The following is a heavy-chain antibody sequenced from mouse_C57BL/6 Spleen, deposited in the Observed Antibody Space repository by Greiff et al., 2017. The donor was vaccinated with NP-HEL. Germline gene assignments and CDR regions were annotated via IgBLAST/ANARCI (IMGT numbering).Heavy chain of an antibody. CDR2: IDPETGGT. V-gene: IGHV1-15*01. D-gene: IGHD2-3*01. CDR3: TRRGWLLLCAY. CDR1: GYTFTDYE. J-gene: IGHJ3*01. Sequence: QVQLQQSGAELVRPGASVTLSCKASGYTFTDYEMHWVKQTPVHGLEWIGAIDPETGGTAYNQKFKGKAILTADKSSSTAYMELRSLTSEDSAVYYCTRRGWLLLCAYWGQGTLVTVSA.